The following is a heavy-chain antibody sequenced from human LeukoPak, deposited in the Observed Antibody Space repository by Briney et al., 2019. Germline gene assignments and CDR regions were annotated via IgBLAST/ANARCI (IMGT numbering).Heavy chain of an antibody. Sequence: GTSVKVSCKASGYTFTGYYMHWVRQAPGRGLEWMGWINPNSGGTNYAPKFQGRVTMTRDTSISTAYMELSRLRSDDTAVYYCARVTAVPSFYYYDSSGYSDYWGQGTLVTVSS. V-gene: IGHV1-2*02. CDR3: ARVTAVPSFYYYDSSGYSDY. CDR1: GYTFTGYY. D-gene: IGHD3-22*01. J-gene: IGHJ4*02. CDR2: INPNSGGT.